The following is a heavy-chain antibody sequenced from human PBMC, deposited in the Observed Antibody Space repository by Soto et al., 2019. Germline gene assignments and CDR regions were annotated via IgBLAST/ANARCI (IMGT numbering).Heavy chain of an antibody. CDR2: IIPIFGTA. Sequence: ASVEVCCKDSGGTLGSYAMSWVRQDPRQGLEWMGGIIPIFGTANYAQKFQGRVTITADESTSTAYMELSSLRSEDTAVYYCARGLLVPATGYSSRMGAFDIWGQGTTVTV. CDR1: GGTLGSYA. CDR3: ARGLLVPATGYSSRMGAFDI. D-gene: IGHD3-9*01. J-gene: IGHJ3*02. V-gene: IGHV1-69*01.